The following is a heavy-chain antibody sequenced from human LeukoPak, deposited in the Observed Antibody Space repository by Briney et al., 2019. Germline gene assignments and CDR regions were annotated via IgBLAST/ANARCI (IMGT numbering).Heavy chain of an antibody. CDR2: TYYSGST. J-gene: IGHJ6*02. V-gene: IGHV4-59*08. D-gene: IGHD3-22*01. CDR3: ARLDSYYYYGMDV. Sequence: SETLSLTCTVSGGSISSYYWSWIRQPPGKGLEWIGYTYYSGSTNYNPSLKSRVTISVDTSKNQFSLKLSSVTAADTAVYYCARLDSYYYYGMDVWGQGTTVTVSS. CDR1: GGSISSYY.